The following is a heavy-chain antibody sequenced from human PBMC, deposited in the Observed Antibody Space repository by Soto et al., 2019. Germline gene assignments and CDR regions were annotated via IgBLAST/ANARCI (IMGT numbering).Heavy chain of an antibody. CDR3: ARPYEGGYSSNHHYYYALDV. D-gene: IGHD3-22*01. CDR2: IVPIFGTR. CDR1: RGTFSRSS. V-gene: IGHV1-69*01. Sequence: QVQLVQSGAEVKKPGSSVKVSCKISRGTFSRSSISWVRQAPGQGLEWMGGIVPIFGTRNYAQKFQDRVTITTDESATTAHMELSNLRSEDTAVYYCARPYEGGYSSNHHYYYALDVWGQGTAVTVSS. J-gene: IGHJ6*02.